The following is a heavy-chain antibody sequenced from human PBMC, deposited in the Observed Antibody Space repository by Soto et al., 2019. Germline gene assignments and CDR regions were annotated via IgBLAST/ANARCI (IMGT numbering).Heavy chain of an antibody. Sequence: EVQLLASGGGLVQPGGSLRLSCTASGFTFSTYAMSWVRQAPGKGLEWVSTISDSGSTYYADSVKGRFTISRDNSKNTLYLEMNSLRAEDTAVYYCAKDKGGRYCSKTSCLYSFDYWGQGTLFTVSS. CDR3: AKDKGGRYCSKTSCLYSFDY. CDR2: ISDSGST. V-gene: IGHV3-23*01. CDR1: GFTFSTYA. J-gene: IGHJ4*02. D-gene: IGHD2-2*01.